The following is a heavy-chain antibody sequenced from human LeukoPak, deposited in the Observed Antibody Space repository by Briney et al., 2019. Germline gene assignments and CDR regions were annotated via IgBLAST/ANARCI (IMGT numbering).Heavy chain of an antibody. CDR1: GYSFTSYW. V-gene: IGHV5-51*01. Sequence: GESLKISCKGSGYSFTSYWIGWVRQMPGKGLEWMGNIYPGDSDTRYSPSFQGQVTISADKSISTAYLQWSSLKASDTAMYYCARPGDYYDSSGLLDAFDIWGQGTMVTVSS. CDR3: ARPGDYYDSSGLLDAFDI. CDR2: IYPGDSDT. J-gene: IGHJ3*02. D-gene: IGHD3-22*01.